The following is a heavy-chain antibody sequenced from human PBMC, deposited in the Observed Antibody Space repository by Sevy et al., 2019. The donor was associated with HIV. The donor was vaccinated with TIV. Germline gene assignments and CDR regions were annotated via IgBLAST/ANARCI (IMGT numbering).Heavy chain of an antibody. D-gene: IGHD6-19*01. V-gene: IGHV4-34*01. J-gene: IGHJ3*02. CDR3: ARGQGGGSGSRATVFDI. CDR1: GGSFNGFY. Sequence: SETLSLTCVVNGGSFNGFYWNWIRQPPGKGLEWIGEIDHTGRTTYKPSLTNYNPSLKSRVTRSIDTSKNQFYLKLTSVTGAETAVYYWARGQGGGSGSRATVFDIWGQGTMVTVSS. CDR2: IDHTGRTTYKPSLT.